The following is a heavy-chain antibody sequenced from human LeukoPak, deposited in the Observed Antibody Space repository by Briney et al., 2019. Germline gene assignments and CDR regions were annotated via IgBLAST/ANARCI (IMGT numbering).Heavy chain of an antibody. CDR3: AKADREYYDNY. Sequence: GGSLRLSCAASGFTFSSYAMSWVRQAPGKGLEWVSAISGSGGSTYYADSVKGRFTISRDNSKNTLYLQMNSLGAEDTAVYYCAKADREYYDNYWGQGTLVTVSS. CDR1: GFTFSSYA. CDR2: ISGSGGST. D-gene: IGHD3-22*01. V-gene: IGHV3-23*01. J-gene: IGHJ4*02.